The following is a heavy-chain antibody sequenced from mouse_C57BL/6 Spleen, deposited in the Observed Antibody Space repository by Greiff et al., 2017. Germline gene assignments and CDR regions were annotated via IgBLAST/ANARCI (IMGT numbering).Heavy chain of an antibody. J-gene: IGHJ3*01. CDR2: ISSGGSYT. V-gene: IGHV5-6*01. D-gene: IGHD2-4*01. Sequence: EVNVVESGGDLVKPGGSLKLSCAASGFTFSSYGMSWVRQTPDKRLEWVATISSGGSYTYYPDSVKGRFTISRDNAKNTLYLQMCSLKSEDTAMYYCAREEYYDLAWFAYWGQGTLVTVSA. CDR3: AREEYYDLAWFAY. CDR1: GFTFSSYG.